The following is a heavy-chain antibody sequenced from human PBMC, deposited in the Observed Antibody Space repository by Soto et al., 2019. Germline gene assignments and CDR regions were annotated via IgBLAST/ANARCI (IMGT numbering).Heavy chain of an antibody. CDR2: ISAYNGNT. CDR1: GYTFNSYG. Sequence: QVLLVQSGAEVKKPGASVKVSCKASGYTFNSYGVSWVRQAPGQGLEWMGWISAYNGNTKYSQNLQGRVTMTIDTTMSSAYLEVRSLRSDDTAIYYCARYFWSGQLPFYFDQWGQGTLVTVSS. D-gene: IGHD3-3*01. V-gene: IGHV1-18*01. J-gene: IGHJ4*02. CDR3: ARYFWSGQLPFYFDQ.